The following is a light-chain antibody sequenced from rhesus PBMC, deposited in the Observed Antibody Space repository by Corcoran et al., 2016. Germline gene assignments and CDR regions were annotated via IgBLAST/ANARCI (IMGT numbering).Light chain of an antibody. Sequence: DIQMTQSPSSLSASVGDRVTITCLASQGITNDLAWSQHKPGETPKLLIYEASSLQSGIPSRFSGSESGTDCTLTISSLQPEDFATYYCQHYYSTPLTFGGGTKVEIK. J-gene: IGKJ4*01. CDR3: QHYYSTPLT. CDR2: EAS. CDR1: QGITND. V-gene: IGKV1-25*01.